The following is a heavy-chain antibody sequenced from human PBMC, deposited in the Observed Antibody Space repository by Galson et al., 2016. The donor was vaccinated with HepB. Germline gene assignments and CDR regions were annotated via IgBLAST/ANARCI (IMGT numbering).Heavy chain of an antibody. CDR2: IKSEAYGGTA. CDR1: GFTFSNAW. CDR3: TTFPGAAVGYSFDY. D-gene: IGHD3-22*01. V-gene: IGHV3-15*01. J-gene: IGHJ4*01. Sequence: PGLSCAASGFTFSNAWMSWVRQAPGKGLEWVGRIKSEAYGGTADYAAPVKGRFTISRDDSKNMVFLQMYSLRAEDTAMYFCTTFPGAAVGYSFDYWGQETLVTVSS.